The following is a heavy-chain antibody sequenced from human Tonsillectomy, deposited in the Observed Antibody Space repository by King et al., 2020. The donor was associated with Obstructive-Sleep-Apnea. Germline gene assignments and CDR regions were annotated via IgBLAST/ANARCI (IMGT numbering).Heavy chain of an antibody. J-gene: IGHJ4*02. CDR1: GFTFDDYA. CDR2: ISWNSGSI. V-gene: IGHV3-9*01. CDR3: AKVRGHCGGDCYLGDYYFDY. Sequence: VQLVESGGGLVQPGRSLRLSCAASGFTFDDYAMHWVRQAPGKGLEWVSGISWNSGSIGYADSVKGRFTISRDNAKNSLYLQMNSLRAEDTALYYCAKVRGHCGGDCYLGDYYFDYWGQGTLVTVSS. D-gene: IGHD2-21*02.